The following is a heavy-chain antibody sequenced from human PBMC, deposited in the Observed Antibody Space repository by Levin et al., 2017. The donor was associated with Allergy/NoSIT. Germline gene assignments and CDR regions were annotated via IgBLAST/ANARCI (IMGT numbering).Heavy chain of an antibody. J-gene: IGHJ4*02. CDR3: ARDLSY. V-gene: IGHV3-7*01. Sequence: GGSLRLSCVASGFSFSTSWMTWVRQAPGKGLEWVANIKADGSEKYYGDSMKGRFTVSRDNAKNSLYLQMNSLRAEDTAVYYCARDLSYWCQGTMVTVSS. CDR1: GFSFSTSW. CDR2: IKADGSEK.